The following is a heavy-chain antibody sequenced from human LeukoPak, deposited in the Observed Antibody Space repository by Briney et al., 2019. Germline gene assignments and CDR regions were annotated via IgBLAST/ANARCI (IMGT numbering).Heavy chain of an antibody. CDR1: GYTFTGYY. Sequence: ASVKVSCKASGYTFTGYYMHWVRQAPGQGLEWMGWINPNSGGTNYAQKFQGRVTMTRGTSISTAYMELSRLRSDDTAVYYCATYDFWSGLNWFDPWGQGTLVTVSS. CDR3: ATYDFWSGLNWFDP. V-gene: IGHV1-2*02. CDR2: INPNSGGT. D-gene: IGHD3-3*01. J-gene: IGHJ5*02.